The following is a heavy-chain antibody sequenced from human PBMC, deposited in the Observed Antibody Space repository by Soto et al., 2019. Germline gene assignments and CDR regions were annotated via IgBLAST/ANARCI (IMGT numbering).Heavy chain of an antibody. J-gene: IGHJ4*02. Sequence: GGSLRLSCTASGFTFGDYAMSWVRQAPGKRLEYVSGVRGNGDPPFYADSVKGRFTISRDNSKNTLYLQMSSLSADDTAVYYCVKSRGGNNFDFFDWGQGALVTVSS. CDR1: GFTFGDYA. CDR2: VRGNGDPP. D-gene: IGHD5-12*01. V-gene: IGHV3-64D*06. CDR3: VKSRGGNNFDFFD.